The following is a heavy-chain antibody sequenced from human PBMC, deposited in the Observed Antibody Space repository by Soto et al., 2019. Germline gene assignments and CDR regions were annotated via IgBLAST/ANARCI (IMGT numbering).Heavy chain of an antibody. J-gene: IGHJ5*02. CDR3: AKDVGEGDTAYYWFDP. CDR2: ISWDGGST. CDR1: GFTFDDYT. D-gene: IGHD5-18*01. V-gene: IGHV3-43*01. Sequence: GGSLRLSCAASGFTFDDYTMHWVRQAPGKGLEWVSLISWDGGSTYYADSVKGRFTISRDNTKNSLYLQMNSLRTEDTALYYCAKDVGEGDTAYYWFDPWGQGTLVTVSS.